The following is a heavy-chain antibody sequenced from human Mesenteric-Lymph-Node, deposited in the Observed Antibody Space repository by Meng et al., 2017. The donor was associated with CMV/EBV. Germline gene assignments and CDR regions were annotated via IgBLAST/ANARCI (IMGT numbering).Heavy chain of an antibody. V-gene: IGHV1-18*01. D-gene: IGHD3-10*01. Sequence: SGYTFTSYGISWVRQPPGQGLEWMGWISTYNGNTNYAQNLQGRVTMTTDTSTSTAYMEVRSLTSDDTAVYYCAKDNYFGSGSYLGYWGQGTVVTVSS. CDR3: AKDNYFGSGSYLGY. CDR1: GYTFTSYG. J-gene: IGHJ4*02. CDR2: ISTYNGNT.